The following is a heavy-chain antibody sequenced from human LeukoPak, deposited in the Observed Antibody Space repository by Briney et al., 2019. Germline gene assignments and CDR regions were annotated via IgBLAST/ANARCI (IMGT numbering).Heavy chain of an antibody. D-gene: IGHD2-21*01. CDR1: GFTFSSYW. CDR3: ARKKGHIVAGWYFDL. Sequence: GGSLRLSCAASGFTFSSYWMGWVRQAPGKGLEWVANIKQDGSEKYYVDSVKGRFTISRHNAKNSLYLQRNSLRAEATAVYYCARKKGHIVAGWYFDLWGRGTLVTVSS. J-gene: IGHJ2*01. CDR2: IKQDGSEK. V-gene: IGHV3-7*01.